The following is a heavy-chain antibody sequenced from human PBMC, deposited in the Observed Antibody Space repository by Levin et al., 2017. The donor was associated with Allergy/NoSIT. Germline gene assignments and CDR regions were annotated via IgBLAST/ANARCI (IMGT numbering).Heavy chain of an antibody. CDR3: ASEGAAAATHPYFDY. CDR2: ISYDRSK. Sequence: LSLTCAASGFTFSSYGMHWVRQAPGKGLEWGSVISYDRSKYYADSVKGRFTISRDNSKNKLYLQMNRLRGEDTAVYYCASEGAAAATHPYFDYWGQGTLVTVSS. CDR1: GFTFSSYG. D-gene: IGHD6-13*01. J-gene: IGHJ4*02. V-gene: IGHV3-33*01.